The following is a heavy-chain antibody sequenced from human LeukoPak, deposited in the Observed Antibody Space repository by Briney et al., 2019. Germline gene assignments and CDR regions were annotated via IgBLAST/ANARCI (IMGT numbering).Heavy chain of an antibody. J-gene: IGHJ5*02. D-gene: IGHD2-2*01. V-gene: IGHV4-34*01. CDR2: INHSAST. Sequence: SGTLSLTCSVYGRSFSGYYWSWIRQPPGKGLEWIGEINHSASTNYNPSLKSRVTISVDTSKNQFSLKLSSVTAADTAVYYCARGQIVVVPAATIRRINWFDPWGQGTLGTVSA. CDR3: ARGQIVVVPAATIRRINWFDP. CDR1: GRSFSGYY.